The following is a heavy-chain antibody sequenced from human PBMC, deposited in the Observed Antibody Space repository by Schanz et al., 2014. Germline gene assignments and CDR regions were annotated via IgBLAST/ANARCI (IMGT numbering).Heavy chain of an antibody. CDR3: ARGLGDERWLDLNEAFDI. Sequence: QVQLVQSGSEVKKPGSSVKVSCKASGGTFSSSTLTWVRQAPGQGLEWMGRIIPILDKTNYAQKFQGRVTITADKSTSTAYMELSRLRSEDTAVYYCARGLGDERWLDLNEAFDIWGQGTIVTVSS. J-gene: IGHJ3*02. V-gene: IGHV1-69*08. CDR2: IIPILDKT. CDR1: GGTFSSST. D-gene: IGHD6-19*01.